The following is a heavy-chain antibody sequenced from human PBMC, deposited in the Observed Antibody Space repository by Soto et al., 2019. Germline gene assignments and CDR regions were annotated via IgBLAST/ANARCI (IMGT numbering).Heavy chain of an antibody. Sequence: QVQLLQSGAEVKRPWASVKVSCRASGYTFTNYDVCWVRQAAGQGLEWMGWLSPATGKTKTTYLPQFQDRVSMTWDTSVATAYLEVLDLTSDDTAVYYCARGGTAHDDFGSFPRGDWVASWAEGTVVTVS. CDR1: GYTFTNYD. V-gene: IGHV1-8*01. CDR3: ARGGTAHDDFGSFPRGDWVAS. J-gene: IGHJ4*02. CDR2: LSPATGKTKT. D-gene: IGHD2-15*01.